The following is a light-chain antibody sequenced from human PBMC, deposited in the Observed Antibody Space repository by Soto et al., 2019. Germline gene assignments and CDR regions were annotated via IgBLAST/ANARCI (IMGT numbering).Light chain of an antibody. CDR3: SSYADRYTLV. CDR1: SSDVGGYNY. Sequence: QSVLTQPRSVSGSPGQSVTISCTGTSSDVGGYNYVSWYQQHPGKAPKLMIYDVSKRPSGVPDRFSGSKSGNTASLTISGLLADDEADYYCSSYADRYTLVFGGGTKVTVL. J-gene: IGLJ2*01. CDR2: DVS. V-gene: IGLV2-11*01.